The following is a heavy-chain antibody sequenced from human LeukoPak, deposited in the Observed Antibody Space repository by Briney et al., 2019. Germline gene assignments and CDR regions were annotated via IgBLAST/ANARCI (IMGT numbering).Heavy chain of an antibody. CDR1: GFTFSSYA. CDR3: AKEVGYCSSTSCSALGDAFDI. CDR2: ISGSGGST. J-gene: IGHJ3*02. D-gene: IGHD2-2*01. Sequence: GGSLGLSCAASGFTFSSYAMSWVRQAPGKGLEWVSAISGSGGSTYYADSVKGRFTTSRDNSKNTLYLQMNSLRAEDTAVYYCAKEVGYCSSTSCSALGDAFDIWGQGTMVTVSS. V-gene: IGHV3-23*01.